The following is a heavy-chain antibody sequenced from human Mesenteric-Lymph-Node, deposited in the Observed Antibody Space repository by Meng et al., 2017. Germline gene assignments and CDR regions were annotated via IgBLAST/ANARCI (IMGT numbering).Heavy chain of an antibody. D-gene: IGHD3-9*01. CDR2: IYPGDSDT. Sequence: GGSLRLSCKGSGYSFTSYWIGWVRQMPGKGLEWMGIIYPGDSDTRYSPSFQGQVTISADKSISTAYLQWSSLKASDTAMYYCASSLLDYDILTWAFDIWGQGTMVTVSS. CDR3: ASSLLDYDILTWAFDI. V-gene: IGHV5-51*01. CDR1: GYSFTSYW. J-gene: IGHJ3*02.